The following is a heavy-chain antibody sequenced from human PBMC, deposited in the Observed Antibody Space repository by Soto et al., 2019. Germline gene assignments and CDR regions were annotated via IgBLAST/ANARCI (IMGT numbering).Heavy chain of an antibody. V-gene: IGHV1-46*01. CDR2: VNPSGGST. D-gene: IGHD2-15*01. J-gene: IGHJ1*01. CDR3: AREENCSDGICYSEYFQR. Sequence: QVQLVQSGAEVKKPGASVKVSCKASGYIFTAYSMPWVRQAPGQGLEWMGVVNPSGGSTNYAQKFKGRITMTRDTSTSTVYMDLSSLTSEDTAVYYCAREENCSDGICYSEYFQRWGQGTLVTVSS. CDR1: GYIFTAYS.